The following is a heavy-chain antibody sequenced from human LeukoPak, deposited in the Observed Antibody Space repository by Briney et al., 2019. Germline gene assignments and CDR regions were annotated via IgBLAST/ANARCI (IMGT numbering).Heavy chain of an antibody. Sequence: GGSLRLSCAASGFTFSSYAMSWVRQAPGKGLEWVSAISASGDSTYYADSVKGRFTISRDNSKNTLYLQMNSLRAEDTAVYYCAKGGDYSDYFDYWGQGTLVTVSS. J-gene: IGHJ4*02. V-gene: IGHV3-23*01. D-gene: IGHD4-11*01. CDR3: AKGGDYSDYFDY. CDR2: ISASGDST. CDR1: GFTFSSYA.